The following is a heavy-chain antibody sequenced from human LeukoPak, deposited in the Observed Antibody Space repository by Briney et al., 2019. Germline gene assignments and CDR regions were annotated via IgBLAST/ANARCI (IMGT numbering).Heavy chain of an antibody. J-gene: IGHJ4*02. D-gene: IGHD2-2*01. V-gene: IGHV3-23*01. CDR3: AKGRVPAASPPPDDY. CDR1: GFTFSSYA. Sequence: PRGSLRLSCAASGFTFSSYAMSWVRQAPGKGLEWVSAISGSGGSTYYADSVKGRFTISRDNSKNTLYLQMNSLRAEDTAVYYCAKGRVPAASPPPDDYWGQGTLVTVSS. CDR2: ISGSGGST.